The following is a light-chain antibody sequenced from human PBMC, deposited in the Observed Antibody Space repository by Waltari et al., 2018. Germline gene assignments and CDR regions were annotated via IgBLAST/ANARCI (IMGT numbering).Light chain of an antibody. Sequence: QSALTQPRSVSGPPGQSVTISCTGTSSDTGSYHFVSWYQQQSGKAPKVIIYDVHARPSGVPDRFSGSRSGNTASLTISRLQADDEGEYYCCAYAGSNIFVFGVGTQLTVL. J-gene: IGLJ1*01. CDR2: DVH. CDR3: CAYAGSNIFV. CDR1: SSDTGSYHF. V-gene: IGLV2-11*01.